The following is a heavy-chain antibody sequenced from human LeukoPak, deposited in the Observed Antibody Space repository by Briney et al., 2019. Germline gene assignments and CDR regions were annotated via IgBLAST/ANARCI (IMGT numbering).Heavy chain of an antibody. CDR2: VRDKANSYTT. CDR1: GFTFSDHY. J-gene: IGHJ3*02. CDR3: ARERWRSGSYHDAFDI. D-gene: IGHD1-26*01. V-gene: IGHV3-72*01. Sequence: GGSLRLSCAASGFTFSDHYMQWVRQAPGKGLDWVGRVRDKANSYTTEYAASVKGRFTISRDDSKNSMFLQMNNLETEDTAFYYCARERWRSGSYHDAFDIWGQGTMVTVSS.